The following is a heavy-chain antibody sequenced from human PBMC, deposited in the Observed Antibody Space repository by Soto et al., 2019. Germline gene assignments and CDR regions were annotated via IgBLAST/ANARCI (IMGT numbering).Heavy chain of an antibody. V-gene: IGHV3-48*02. Sequence: EVQLVESGGGLVQPGGSLRLSCAASGLTFSSYSMNWVRQAPGKGLECVSYISSSSSTIYYADSVKGRFTISRDNAKNSLYLQMNSLRDEDTAVYYCVMYYYDNSGYYYFDYWGQGTLVTVSS. J-gene: IGHJ4*02. D-gene: IGHD3-22*01. CDR2: ISSSSSTI. CDR1: GLTFSSYS. CDR3: VMYYYDNSGYYYFDY.